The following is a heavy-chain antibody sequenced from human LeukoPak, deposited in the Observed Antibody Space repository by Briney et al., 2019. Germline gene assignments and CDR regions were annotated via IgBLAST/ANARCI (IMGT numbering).Heavy chain of an antibody. Sequence: PGGSLRLSCAASGFTFSSYGMTWVRQAPGKGLEWVSYISSSSSTIYYADSVKGRFTISRDNAKNSLYLQLNSLRAEDTAVYYCAKGSGWEVSYYYYYMDVWGKGTTVTISS. V-gene: IGHV3-48*01. D-gene: IGHD1-26*01. CDR2: ISSSSSTI. CDR3: AKGSGWEVSYYYYYMDV. CDR1: GFTFSSYG. J-gene: IGHJ6*03.